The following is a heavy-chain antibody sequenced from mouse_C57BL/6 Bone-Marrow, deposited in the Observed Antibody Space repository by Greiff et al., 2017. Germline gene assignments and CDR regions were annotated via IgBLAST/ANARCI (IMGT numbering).Heavy chain of an antibody. D-gene: IGHD2-2*01. Sequence: VQLKQPGTELVKPGASVKLSCKASGYTFTSYWMHWVKQRPGQGLEWIGNINPSNGGTNYNEKFKGKATLTVDKSSSTAYMQLSSLTSEDSAVYYCARLYGVTTKDYYYAMDYWGQGTSVTVSS. CDR2: INPSNGGT. J-gene: IGHJ4*01. V-gene: IGHV1-53*01. CDR3: ARLYGVTTKDYYYAMDY. CDR1: GYTFTSYW.